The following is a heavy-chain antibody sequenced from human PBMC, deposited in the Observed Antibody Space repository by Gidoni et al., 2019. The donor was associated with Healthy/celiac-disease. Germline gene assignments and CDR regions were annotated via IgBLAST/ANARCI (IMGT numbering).Heavy chain of an antibody. D-gene: IGHD3-3*01. Sequence: QVQLQQWGAGLLKPSETLSLTCAVYGGSFSGSYWSWIRQPPGKGLEWIGEITHSGSTNYNPSLKSRVTISVDTSKNQFSLKLSSVTAADTAVYYCARDPIFALNWFDPWGQGTLVTVSS. V-gene: IGHV4-34*01. CDR2: ITHSGST. CDR3: ARDPIFALNWFDP. J-gene: IGHJ5*02. CDR1: GGSFSGSY.